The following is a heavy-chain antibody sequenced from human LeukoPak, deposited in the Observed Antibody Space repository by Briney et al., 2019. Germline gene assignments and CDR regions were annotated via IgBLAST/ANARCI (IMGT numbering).Heavy chain of an antibody. Sequence: SETLSLTCTVSGGSISGYYWSWIRQPPGKGLEWIGEINHSGSTNYNPSLKSRVTISVDTSKNQFSLKLSSVTAADTAVYYCARDPMYSSGWYEDYWGQGTLVTVSS. V-gene: IGHV4-34*01. CDR3: ARDPMYSSGWYEDY. D-gene: IGHD6-19*01. CDR1: GGSISGYY. CDR2: INHSGST. J-gene: IGHJ4*02.